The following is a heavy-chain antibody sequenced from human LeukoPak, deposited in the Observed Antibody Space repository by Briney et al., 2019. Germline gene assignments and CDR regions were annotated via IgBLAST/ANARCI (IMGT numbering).Heavy chain of an antibody. CDR1: GFTFSAYW. CDR2: IIEGGDLK. CDR3: ARVGKNGWDFDH. J-gene: IGHJ4*02. Sequence: GESLRLSCAASGFTFSAYWMTWVRQAPGKGLAWVANIIEGGDLKYYVDSVKGRFTISRDNTKNSLYLQMTSLRADDTAGYYCARVGKNGWDFDHWGQGTLVTVSS. V-gene: IGHV3-7*01. D-gene: IGHD6-19*01.